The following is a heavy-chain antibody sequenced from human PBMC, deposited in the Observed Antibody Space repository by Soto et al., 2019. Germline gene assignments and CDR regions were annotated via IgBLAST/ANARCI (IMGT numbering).Heavy chain of an antibody. V-gene: IGHV1-8*01. CDR2: MNPNSGNT. Sequence: ASVKVSCKASGYTFTSYDINWVRQATGQGLEWMGWMNPNSGNTGYAQKFQGRVTMTRNISISTAYMELSSLRSEDTAVYYCARSNYDSSGYYYNWFDPWGQGTLVTVSS. D-gene: IGHD3-22*01. CDR1: GYTFTSYD. J-gene: IGHJ5*02. CDR3: ARSNYDSSGYYYNWFDP.